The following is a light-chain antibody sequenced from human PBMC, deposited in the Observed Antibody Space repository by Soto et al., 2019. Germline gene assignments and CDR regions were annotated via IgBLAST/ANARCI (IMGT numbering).Light chain of an antibody. CDR2: GVS. Sequence: TVMTQSPATLSVSPGDTATLSCRSSQNVHINLAWYQQKPGQAPTLLIYGVSARAPGVPARFSGTGSGTEFNLTIRKLTSEDFSIYHCQQSETWPRTFGQGTK. CDR1: QNVHIN. CDR3: QQSETWPRT. V-gene: IGKV3-15*01. J-gene: IGKJ2*01.